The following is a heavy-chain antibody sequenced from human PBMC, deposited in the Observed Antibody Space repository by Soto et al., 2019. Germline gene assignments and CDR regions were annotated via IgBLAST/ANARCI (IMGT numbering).Heavy chain of an antibody. Sequence: QVLLRESGPGLVEPSQTLSLTCSVSGDSISSDNYYWSWIRQHPGKGLEWVAHNFNSGDTYYNPSLHRRLSMSVDSSRTHFCLKLSSLTVAYSAVYCCARRHTGAGYHLPSSDYLDSWVQGILVTVSS. D-gene: IGHD6-25*01. J-gene: IGHJ4*02. V-gene: IGHV4-30-4*01. CDR3: ARRHTGAGYHLPSSDYLDS. CDR2: NFNSGDT. CDR1: GDSISSDNYY.